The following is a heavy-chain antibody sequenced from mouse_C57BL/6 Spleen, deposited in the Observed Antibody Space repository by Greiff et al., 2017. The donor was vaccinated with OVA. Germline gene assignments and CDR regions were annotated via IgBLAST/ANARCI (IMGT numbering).Heavy chain of an antibody. Sequence: QVQLQQSGAELVRPGASVKLSCKASGYTFTDYYINWVKQRPGQGLEWIARIYPGSGNTYYNEKFKGKATLTAEKSSSTAYMQLSSLTSEDSAVYFCARGAYYSNYGDYWGQGTTLTVSS. CDR1: GYTFTDYY. CDR3: ARGAYYSNYGDY. V-gene: IGHV1-76*01. D-gene: IGHD2-5*01. J-gene: IGHJ2*01. CDR2: IYPGSGNT.